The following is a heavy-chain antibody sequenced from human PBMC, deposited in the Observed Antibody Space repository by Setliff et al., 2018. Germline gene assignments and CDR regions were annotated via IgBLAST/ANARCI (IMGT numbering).Heavy chain of an antibody. CDR2: AYYSGST. V-gene: IGHV4-59*04. J-gene: IGHJ5*02. CDR1: GGPVNSRY. CDR3: ATKGHQLVRFQWFDP. Sequence: SETLSLTCTVSGGPVNSRYWSWIRQSPGEGLEWIGSAYYSGSTYYNPSLESRVTISVDTSKNQFSLRLTSVSAADTAIYYCATKGHQLVRFQWFDPWGQGTLVTVSS. D-gene: IGHD6-13*01.